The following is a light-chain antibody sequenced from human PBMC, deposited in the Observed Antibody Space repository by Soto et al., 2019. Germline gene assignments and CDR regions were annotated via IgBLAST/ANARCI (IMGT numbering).Light chain of an antibody. CDR1: SSDVGGYNY. Sequence: QSALTQPASVSGSPGQSLTISCTGTSSDVGGYNYVSWYQQHPGKAPKLLIYEVSNRPSGVSNRFSGSKSGDTASLTISGLQAEAEADYYCSSYPGTRSDARVFGGGTKVTVL. CDR3: SSYPGTRSDARV. V-gene: IGLV2-14*01. CDR2: EVS. J-gene: IGLJ3*02.